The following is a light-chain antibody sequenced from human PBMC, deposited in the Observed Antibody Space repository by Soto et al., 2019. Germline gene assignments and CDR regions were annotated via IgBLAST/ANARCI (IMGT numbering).Light chain of an antibody. V-gene: IGKV1-39*01. J-gene: IGKJ1*01. CDR2: AAS. CDR1: RDVGSD. Sequence: TQMTQSPLSLSASVGEKIIITCRASRDVGSDVSWYQQKPGQAPKLVIYAASNLYTGVPSRFSGRRSGTEFTLTISSLQLEDFATYYCQQSYSTPRTFGQGTKVDIK. CDR3: QQSYSTPRT.